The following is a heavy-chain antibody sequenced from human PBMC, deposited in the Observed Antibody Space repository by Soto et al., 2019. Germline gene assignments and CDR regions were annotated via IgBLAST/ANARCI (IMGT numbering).Heavy chain of an antibody. J-gene: IGHJ4*02. CDR3: ARDLSPGWGCDY. V-gene: IGHV3-30-3*01. D-gene: IGHD7-27*01. CDR2: ISYDVSTK. CDR1: GFTFSDYA. Sequence: QVQLVESGGGVVQPGRSLRLSCAASGFTFSDYAMHWVRQAPGKGLDWVAVISYDVSTKYYADSVKGRFTISRDNSKNTLYLQMNSLRAEDTAIYYCARDLSPGWGCDYWGQGTLVTVSS.